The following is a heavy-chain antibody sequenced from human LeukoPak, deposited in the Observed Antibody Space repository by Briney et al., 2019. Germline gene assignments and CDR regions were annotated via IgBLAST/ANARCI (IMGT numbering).Heavy chain of an antibody. J-gene: IGHJ6*02. CDR2: ISSSGSTI. Sequence: GGSLRLSCAASGFTFSSYEMNWVRQAPGKGLGWVSYISSSGSTIYYVDSVKGRFTISRDNAKNSLYLQMNSLRAEDTAVYYCASLAIAVASYYYYGMDVWGQGTTVTVSS. CDR3: ASLAIAVASYYYYGMDV. D-gene: IGHD6-19*01. V-gene: IGHV3-48*03. CDR1: GFTFSSYE.